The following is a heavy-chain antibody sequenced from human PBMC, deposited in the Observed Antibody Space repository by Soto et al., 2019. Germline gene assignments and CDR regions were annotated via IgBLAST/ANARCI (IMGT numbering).Heavy chain of an antibody. CDR1: GYTFTGYY. CDR2: INPNSGGT. V-gene: IGHV1-2*02. Sequence: ASVKVSCKASGYTFTGYYMHWVRQAPGQGLEWMGWINPNSGGTNYAQEFQGRVTMTRDTSISTAYMELSRLRSDDTAVYYCARWYDSSGYFLGDGMDVWGQGTTVTVSS. D-gene: IGHD3-22*01. CDR3: ARWYDSSGYFLGDGMDV. J-gene: IGHJ6*02.